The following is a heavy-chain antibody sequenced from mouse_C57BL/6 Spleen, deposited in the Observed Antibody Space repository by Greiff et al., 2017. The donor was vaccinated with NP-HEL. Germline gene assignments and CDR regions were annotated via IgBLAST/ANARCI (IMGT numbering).Heavy chain of an antibody. J-gene: IGHJ3*01. CDR1: GYAFSSSW. D-gene: IGHD2-12*01. CDR3: ATYYNSSSWFAY. Sequence: VQLQQSGPELVKPGASVKISCKASGYAFSSSWMNWVKQRPGKGLEWIGRIYPGDGDTNYNGKFKGKATLTADKSSSTAYMQLSSLTSEDSAVYFCATYYNSSSWFAYWGQGTLVTVSA. V-gene: IGHV1-82*01. CDR2: IYPGDGDT.